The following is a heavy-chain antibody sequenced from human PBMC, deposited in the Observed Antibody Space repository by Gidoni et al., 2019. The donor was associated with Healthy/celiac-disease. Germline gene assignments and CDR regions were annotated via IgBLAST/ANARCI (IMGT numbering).Heavy chain of an antibody. Sequence: TVSGGSISSSSYYWGWIRQPPGKGLEWIGSIYYSGSTYYNPSLKSRVTISVDTSKNQFSLKLSSVTAADTAVYYCARPGFTPNRLLWFGEWPTSDAFDIWGQGTMVTVSS. CDR1: GGSISSSSYY. V-gene: IGHV4-39*01. CDR3: ARPGFTPNRLLWFGEWPTSDAFDI. D-gene: IGHD3-10*01. J-gene: IGHJ3*02. CDR2: IYYSGST.